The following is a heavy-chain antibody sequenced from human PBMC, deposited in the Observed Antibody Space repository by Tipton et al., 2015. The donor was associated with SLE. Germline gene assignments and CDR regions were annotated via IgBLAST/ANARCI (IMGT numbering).Heavy chain of an antibody. D-gene: IGHD4-11*01. V-gene: IGHV4-59*01. CDR3: ARGGHSNSPNWFDP. CDR1: GGSISSYY. Sequence: TLSLTCTVSGGSISSYYWSWIRQPPGKGPEWIGYIYYSGSTNYNPSLKSRVTISVDTSKNQFSLKLSSVTAADTAVYYCARGGHSNSPNWFDPWGQGTLITVSS. J-gene: IGHJ5*02. CDR2: IYYSGST.